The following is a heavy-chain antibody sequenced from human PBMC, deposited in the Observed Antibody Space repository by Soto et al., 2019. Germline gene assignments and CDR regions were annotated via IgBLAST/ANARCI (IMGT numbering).Heavy chain of an antibody. Sequence: GGSLRLSCAASGFTVSTKYMSWVRQAPGKGLEWVAVISYDGSKKNYADSVKGRFAISRDNSKNTLYLQMNSLRAEDTAVYYCAKDGLMITFGGVTHWGQGTLVTVSS. J-gene: IGHJ4*02. V-gene: IGHV3-30*18. CDR1: GFTVSTKY. D-gene: IGHD3-16*01. CDR2: ISYDGSKK. CDR3: AKDGLMITFGGVTH.